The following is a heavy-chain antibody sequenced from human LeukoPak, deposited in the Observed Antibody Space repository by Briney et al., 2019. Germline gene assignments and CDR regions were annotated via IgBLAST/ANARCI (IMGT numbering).Heavy chain of an antibody. D-gene: IGHD3-3*01. CDR1: GGTFSSYA. J-gene: IGHJ5*02. CDR3: ARDPDNYDFWSGYSLDP. V-gene: IGHV1-69*01. CDR2: FIPIFDTA. Sequence: SVKVSCKASGGTFSSYAISWVRQAPGQGLEWMGGFIPIFDTANYAQKFQGRVTITADEPTSTAYMELSSLRSEDTAVYYCARDPDNYDFWSGYSLDPWGQGTLVTVSS.